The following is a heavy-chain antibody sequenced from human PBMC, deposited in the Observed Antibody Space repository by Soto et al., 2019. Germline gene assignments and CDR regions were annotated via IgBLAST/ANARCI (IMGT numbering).Heavy chain of an antibody. CDR2: ISGSGGST. V-gene: IGHV3-23*01. CDR3: AKGLVGGSGSYYNGLGYYYGMDV. CDR1: GFTFSSYA. J-gene: IGHJ6*02. Sequence: QPGGSLRLSCAASGFTFSSYAMSWVRQAPGKGLEWVSAISGSGGSTYYADSVKGRFTISRDNSKNTLYLQMNSLRAEDTAVYYCAKGLVGGSGSYYNGLGYYYGMDVWGQGTTVTVS. D-gene: IGHD3-10*01.